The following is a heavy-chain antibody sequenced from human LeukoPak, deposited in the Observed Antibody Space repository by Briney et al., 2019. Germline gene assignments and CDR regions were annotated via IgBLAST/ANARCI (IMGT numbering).Heavy chain of an antibody. D-gene: IGHD5-18*01. CDR3: AARYSYGKPYYMDV. CDR2: IKQDGSEK. CDR1: GFTFSSYW. V-gene: IGHV3-7*01. J-gene: IGHJ6*03. Sequence: GGSLRLSCAASGFTFSSYWMSWVRKAPGKGLEWVANIKQDGSEKYYVDSVKGRFTVSRDNAKNSLYLQMNSLRAEDTAVYYCAARYSYGKPYYMDVWGKGTTVTISS.